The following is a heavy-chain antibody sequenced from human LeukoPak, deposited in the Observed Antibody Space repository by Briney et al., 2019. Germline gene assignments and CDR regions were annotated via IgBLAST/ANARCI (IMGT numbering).Heavy chain of an antibody. CDR1: GGSISNYY. CDR3: ARVHYFDSSGYYSSTYYYYMDV. J-gene: IGHJ6*03. D-gene: IGHD3-22*01. CDR2: ISYSGST. V-gene: IGHV4-59*01. Sequence: SETLSLTCTVSGGSISNYYWTWIRQPPGKGLEWIGYISYSGSTKDNPSLKSRVTISIDTSKNQFSLKLSSVTAADTAVYYCARVHYFDSSGYYSSTYYYYMDVWGKGPRSPSP.